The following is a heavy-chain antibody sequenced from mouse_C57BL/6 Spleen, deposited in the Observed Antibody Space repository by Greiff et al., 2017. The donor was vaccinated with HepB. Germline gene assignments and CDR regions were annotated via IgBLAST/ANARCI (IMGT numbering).Heavy chain of an antibody. V-gene: IGHV5-16*01. D-gene: IGHD2-4*01. Sequence: EVKVVESEGGLVQPGSSMKLSCTASGFTFSDYYMAWVRQVPEKGLEWVANINYDGSSTYYLDSLKSRFIISRDNAKNILYLQMSSLKSEDTATYYCARGLRRVYYAMDYWGQGTSVTVSS. CDR3: ARGLRRVYYAMDY. CDR2: INYDGSST. CDR1: GFTFSDYY. J-gene: IGHJ4*01.